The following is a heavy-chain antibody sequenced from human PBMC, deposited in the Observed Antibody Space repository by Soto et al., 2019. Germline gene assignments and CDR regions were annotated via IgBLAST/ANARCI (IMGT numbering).Heavy chain of an antibody. CDR3: AREIVTAGGNNYFDP. D-gene: IGHD2-21*02. J-gene: IGHJ5*02. Sequence: QVQLQESGPRLVKPSGSLSLTCGVSGGTVASSHWWSWVRQSPGGGLEWIGNVYHTGDTNLNPSLQSRVTISVDKSNNQFSLRLNSLTAADTAVYFCAREIVTAGGNNYFDPWGPGTRVTVSS. V-gene: IGHV4-4*02. CDR2: VYHTGDT. CDR1: GGTVASSHW.